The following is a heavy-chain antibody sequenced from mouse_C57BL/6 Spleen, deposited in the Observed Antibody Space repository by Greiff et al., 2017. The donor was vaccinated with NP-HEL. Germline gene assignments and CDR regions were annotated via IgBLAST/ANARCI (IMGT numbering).Heavy chain of an antibody. Sequence: DVKLQESGPGMVKPSQSLSLTCTVTGYSITSGYDWHWIRHFPGNKLEWMGYISYSGSTNYNPSLKSRISITHDTSKNHFFLKLNSVTTEETATYYWARASATVVAHGLDYWGQGTTLTVSS. CDR3: ARASATVVAHGLDY. J-gene: IGHJ2*01. CDR1: GYSITSGYD. V-gene: IGHV3-1*01. CDR2: ISYSGST. D-gene: IGHD1-1*01.